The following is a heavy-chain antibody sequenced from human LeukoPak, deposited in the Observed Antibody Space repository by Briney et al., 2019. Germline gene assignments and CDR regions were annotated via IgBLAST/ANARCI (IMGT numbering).Heavy chain of an antibody. CDR1: GFTFSSYW. CDR3: ARGSSVVALD. J-gene: IGHJ4*02. Sequence: AGSLRLSCAASGFTFSSYWMHWVRQVPGKGLVWVSRITSEGSSTSYADSVKGRFTISRDNAKNTLYLQMNSLRAEDTAVYYCARGSSVVALDWGQGTLVTVSS. CDR2: ITSEGSST. D-gene: IGHD2-15*01. V-gene: IGHV3-74*01.